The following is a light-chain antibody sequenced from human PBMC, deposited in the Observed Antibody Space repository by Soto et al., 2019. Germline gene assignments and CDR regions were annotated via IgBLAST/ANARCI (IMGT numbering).Light chain of an antibody. CDR2: AAS. J-gene: IGKJ4*01. CDR3: QQLSTYPLT. CDR1: QDISSS. Sequence: DIQLTQSPSFLSAAVGERVTITCRASQDISSSLSWYQQKPGKAPQLLIYAASTLQSAVPSRFSGSGSGTDFTLTINSLQPEDFATYYCQQLSTYPLTFGGGTKVEIK. V-gene: IGKV1-9*01.